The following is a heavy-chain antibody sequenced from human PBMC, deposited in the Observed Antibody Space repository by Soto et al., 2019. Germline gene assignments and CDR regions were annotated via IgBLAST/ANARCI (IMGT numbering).Heavy chain of an antibody. J-gene: IGHJ4*02. V-gene: IGHV3-11*05. CDR2: ISSSSSYT. CDR1: GFTFSDYY. Sequence: QVQLVESGGGLVKPGGSLRLSCAASGFTFSDYYMSWIRQAPGKGLEWVSYISSSSSYTNYSDTVKGRFTISRDNAKNSLNLQTNSLRAEDAAIYYCAREGGAVELRLTVGHWGQGTLGTVSS. CDR3: AREGGAVELRLTVGH. D-gene: IGHD3-9*01.